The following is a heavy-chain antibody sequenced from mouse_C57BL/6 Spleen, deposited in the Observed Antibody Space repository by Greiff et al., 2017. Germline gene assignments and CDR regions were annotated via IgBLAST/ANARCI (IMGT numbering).Heavy chain of an antibody. D-gene: IGHD2-4*01. V-gene: IGHV1-72*01. CDR3: ARKEYDYDWFAY. CDR2: IDPNSGGT. J-gene: IGHJ3*01. CDR1: GYTFTSYW. Sequence: QVQLQQPGAELVKPGASVKLSCKASGYTFTSYWMHWVKQRPGRGLEWIGRIDPNSGGTKYNEKFKSKATLTVDKPSSTAYMQLSSLTSEDSAVYDCARKEYDYDWFAYWGQGTLVTVSA.